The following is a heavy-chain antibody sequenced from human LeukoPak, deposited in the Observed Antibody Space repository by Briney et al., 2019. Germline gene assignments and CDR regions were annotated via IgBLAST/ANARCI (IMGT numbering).Heavy chain of an antibody. Sequence: SETLSLTCTVSGGSISSSSYYWGWIRQPPGKGLEWIGSIYCSGSTYYNPSLKSRVTISVDTSKNQFSLKLSSVTAADTAVYYCASLEDTAMVTPGDYWGQGTLVTVSS. V-gene: IGHV4-39*01. CDR3: ASLEDTAMVTPGDY. CDR2: IYCSGST. D-gene: IGHD5-18*01. J-gene: IGHJ4*02. CDR1: GGSISSSSYY.